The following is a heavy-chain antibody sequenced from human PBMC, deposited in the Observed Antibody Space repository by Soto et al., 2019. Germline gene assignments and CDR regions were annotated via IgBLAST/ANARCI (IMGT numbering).Heavy chain of an antibody. Sequence: GGSLRLSCAASGFTFSSYGMHWVRQAPGKGLEWVAVISYDGSNKYYADSVKGRFTISRDNSKNTLYLQMNSLRAEDTAVYYCAKDFDSSGWSSGYWGQGTLVTVSS. V-gene: IGHV3-30*18. CDR1: GFTFSSYG. CDR3: AKDFDSSGWSSGY. D-gene: IGHD6-19*01. J-gene: IGHJ4*02. CDR2: ISYDGSNK.